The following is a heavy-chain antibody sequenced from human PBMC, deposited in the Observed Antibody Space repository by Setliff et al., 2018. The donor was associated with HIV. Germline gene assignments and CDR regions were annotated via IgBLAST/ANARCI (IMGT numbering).Heavy chain of an antibody. CDR2: INPNTGGT. CDR3: ARDFTYDYDSSGPG. D-gene: IGHD3-22*01. Sequence: GASVKVSCKASGYSFTGFYIHRVRQVPGQGLEWMGRINPNTGGTDYAQKFQGRVTMTGDTSISTAYMELSRLRSDDTAVYYCARDFTYDYDSSGPGWGQGTLVTVSS. CDR1: GYSFTGFY. J-gene: IGHJ4*02. V-gene: IGHV1-2*06.